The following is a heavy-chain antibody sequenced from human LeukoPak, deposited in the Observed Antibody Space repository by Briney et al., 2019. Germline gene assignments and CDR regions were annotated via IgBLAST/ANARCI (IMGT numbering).Heavy chain of an antibody. Sequence: LALVANINQESTETYYVDSVRGRFTISRDNAKNSLSLQMNSLRVEDTAVYYCEREVGRSFGYWGQGNLVTVSS. V-gene: IGHV3-7*01. D-gene: IGHD1-26*01. J-gene: IGHJ4*02. CDR2: INQESTET. CDR3: EREVGRSFGY.